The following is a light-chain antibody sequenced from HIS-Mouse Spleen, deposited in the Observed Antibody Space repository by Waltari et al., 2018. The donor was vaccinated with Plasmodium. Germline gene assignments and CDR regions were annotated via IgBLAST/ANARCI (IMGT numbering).Light chain of an antibody. V-gene: IGKV3-15*01. CDR1: QSVSSN. J-gene: IGKJ3*01. CDR3: QQYNNWSFT. CDR2: GAS. Sequence: EVVMTQSPATLSVSPGVRATLACRASQSVSSNLAWYQQKPGQAPRLIIYGASTRATGIPARFSGSGSGTEFTLTISSLQSEDFAVYYCQQYNNWSFTFGPGTKVDIK.